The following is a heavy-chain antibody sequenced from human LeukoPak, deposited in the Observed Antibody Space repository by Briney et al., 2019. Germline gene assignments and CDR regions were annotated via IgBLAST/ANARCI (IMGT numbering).Heavy chain of an antibody. V-gene: IGHV5-51*01. Sequence: GESLTISCKGSGYRFTSYWIGWVGRMPGKGLDWMGIIYPGDSDTRYTPSFHGQVTISADPSISTAYLQWSRLKASDTAMYYCARTRHWAATDSAYMDVWGKGTTVTVSS. CDR3: ARTRHWAATDSAYMDV. J-gene: IGHJ6*03. CDR1: GYRFTSYW. CDR2: IYPGDSDT. D-gene: IGHD6-13*01.